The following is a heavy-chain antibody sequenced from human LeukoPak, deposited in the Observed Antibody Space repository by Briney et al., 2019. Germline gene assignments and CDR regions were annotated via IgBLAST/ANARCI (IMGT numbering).Heavy chain of an antibody. Sequence: SVKVSCKASGGTFSSYAISWVRQAPGQGLEWMGGIIPIFGTANYAQKFQGRVTTTADESTSTAYMELSSLRSEDTAVYYCARRGYSSGWYGAFGIWGQGTMVTVSS. D-gene: IGHD6-19*01. J-gene: IGHJ3*02. V-gene: IGHV1-69*13. CDR2: IIPIFGTA. CDR3: ARRGYSSGWYGAFGI. CDR1: GGTFSSYA.